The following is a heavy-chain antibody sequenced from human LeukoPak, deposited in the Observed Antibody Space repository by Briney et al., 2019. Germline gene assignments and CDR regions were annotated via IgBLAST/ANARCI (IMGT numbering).Heavy chain of an antibody. CDR2: ISGSGGST. V-gene: IGHV3-23*01. J-gene: IGHJ6*01. CDR1: GFTFSSYA. D-gene: IGHD2-2*01. Sequence: GGSLRLSCAASGFTFSSYAMSWVRQAPGKGLEWVSAISGSGGSTYYADSVKGRFTISRDTSKNTLYLQMNSLRAEDTAVYYCAKHASADYYYYGMDVWGQGTTVTVSS. CDR3: AKHASADYYYYGMDV.